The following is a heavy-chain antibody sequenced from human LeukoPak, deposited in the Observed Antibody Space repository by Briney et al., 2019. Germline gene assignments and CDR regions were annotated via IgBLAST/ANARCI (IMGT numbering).Heavy chain of an antibody. CDR3: SRDDYSTSSGYFSDS. J-gene: IGHJ4*02. CDR2: IRSKVYGGAT. Sequence: GGSLRLSCTASGFTFGDCAVSWFRQAPGKGLEWVGFIRSKVYGGATDYAASVKGRFTISRDDSKNIAYLQMNSLQTEDTAVYSCSRDDYSTSSGYFSDSWGQGTLVAVSS. D-gene: IGHD3-22*01. V-gene: IGHV3-49*03. CDR1: GFTFGDCA.